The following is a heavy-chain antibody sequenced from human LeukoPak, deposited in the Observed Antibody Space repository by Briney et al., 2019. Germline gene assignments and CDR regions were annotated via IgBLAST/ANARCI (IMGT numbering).Heavy chain of an antibody. V-gene: IGHV1-46*01. CDR1: GYTFTSYY. D-gene: IGHD5-18*01. J-gene: IGHJ6*03. CDR3: ARDPGYSYGLYYYYYYMDV. CDR2: INPSGGST. Sequence: ASVKVSCTASGYTFTSYYMHWVRQAPGQGLEWMGIINPSGGSTSYAQKFQGRVTMTRDMSTSTVYTELSSLRSEDTAVYYCARDPGYSYGLYYYYYYMDVWGKGTTVTVSS.